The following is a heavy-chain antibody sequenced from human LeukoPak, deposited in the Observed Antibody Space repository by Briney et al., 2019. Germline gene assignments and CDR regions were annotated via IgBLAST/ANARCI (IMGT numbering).Heavy chain of an antibody. D-gene: IGHD6-13*01. CDR1: GGSISSYY. V-gene: IGHV4-59*01. J-gene: IGHJ4*02. CDR3: ARLSIAAAGTVFDY. CDR2: IYYSGST. Sequence: SETLSLTCTVSGGSISSYYWSWIRQPPGKGLEWIGYIYYSGSTNCNPSLKSRVTISVDTSKNQFSLKLSSVTAADTAVYYCARLSIAAAGTVFDYWGQGTLVTVSS.